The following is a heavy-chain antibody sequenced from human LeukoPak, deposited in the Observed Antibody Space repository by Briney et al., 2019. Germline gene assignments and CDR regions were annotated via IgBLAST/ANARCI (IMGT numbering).Heavy chain of an antibody. CDR3: AREGNYDFWSGYYADYYYGMDV. D-gene: IGHD3-3*01. J-gene: IGHJ6*02. CDR2: IWYDGSNK. CDR1: GFTFSSYG. Sequence: PGGSLRLSCAASGFTFSSYGMHWVRQAPGKGLEWVAVIWYDGSNKYYADSVKGRFTISRDNSKNTLYLQMNSLRDEDTAVYYCAREGNYDFWSGYYADYYYGMDVWGQGTTVTVSS. V-gene: IGHV3-33*01.